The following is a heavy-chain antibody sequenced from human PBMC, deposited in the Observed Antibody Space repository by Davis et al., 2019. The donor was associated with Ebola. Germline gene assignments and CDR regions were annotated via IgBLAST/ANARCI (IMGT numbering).Heavy chain of an antibody. Sequence: GESLNISCKGSGYSFTSYWISWVRQMPGKGLEWMGRIDPSDSYTNYSPSFQGHVTISADKSISTAYLQWSSLKASDTAMYYCAGGLYNWNDDALLHYYGMDVWGQGTTVTVSS. V-gene: IGHV5-10-1*01. CDR2: IDPSDSYT. D-gene: IGHD1-1*01. CDR3: AGGLYNWNDDALLHYYGMDV. J-gene: IGHJ6*02. CDR1: GYSFTSYW.